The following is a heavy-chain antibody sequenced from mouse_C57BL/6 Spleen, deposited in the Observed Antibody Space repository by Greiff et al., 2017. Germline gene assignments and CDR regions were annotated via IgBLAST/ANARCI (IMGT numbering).Heavy chain of an antibody. CDR3: TTKLSFAY. CDR1: GFNIKDDY. V-gene: IGHV14-4*01. Sequence: EVQLQQSGAELVRPGASVKLSCTASGFNIKDDYMHWVKQRPEQGLEWIGWIDPENGDTEYASKFQGKATITADTSSNPAYLQLSSLTSEDTAVYYCTTKLSFAYWGQGTLVTVSA. CDR2: IDPENGDT. J-gene: IGHJ3*01.